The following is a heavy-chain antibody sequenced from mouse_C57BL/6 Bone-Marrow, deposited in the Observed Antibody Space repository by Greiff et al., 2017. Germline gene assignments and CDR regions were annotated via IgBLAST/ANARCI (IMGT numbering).Heavy chain of an antibody. D-gene: IGHD1-1*01. J-gene: IGHJ4*01. CDR2: ISSGSSTI. CDR3: ARDDGSSYYYAMDY. V-gene: IGHV5-17*01. CDR1: GFTFSDYG. Sequence: EVQRVESGGGLVKPGGSLKLSCAASGFTFSDYGMHWVRQAPEKGLEWVAYISSGSSTIYYADTVKGRFTISRDNAKNTLFLQMTSLRSEDTAMYYCARDDGSSYYYAMDYWGQGTSVTVSS.